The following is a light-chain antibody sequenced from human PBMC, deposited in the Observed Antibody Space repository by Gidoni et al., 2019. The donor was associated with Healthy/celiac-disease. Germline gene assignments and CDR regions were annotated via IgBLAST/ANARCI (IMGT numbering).Light chain of an antibody. CDR1: QSVSSSY. Sequence: EIVLTQYPGTLSLSPGERATLSCRASQSVSSSYLAWYQQKPGQAPRLLIYGASSRAPGIPDRFSGSGSGTDFTLTISRLEPEDFAVYYCQQYGSSPPYTFGQGTKLEIK. J-gene: IGKJ2*01. V-gene: IGKV3-20*01. CDR2: GAS. CDR3: QQYGSSPPYT.